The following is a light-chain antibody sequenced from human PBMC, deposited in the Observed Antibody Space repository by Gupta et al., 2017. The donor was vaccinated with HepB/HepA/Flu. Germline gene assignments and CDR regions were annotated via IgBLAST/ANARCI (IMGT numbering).Light chain of an antibody. CDR1: SLRYYY. V-gene: IGLV3-19*01. J-gene: IGLJ2*01. Sequence: SSELTQDPAVSVALGQTVRITCQGDSLRYYYASGYQQRPGQAPILVMYGRDSRPSGIPDRFSGSSSGDTTSLTITGAQAEDEADYFCWSRDRSGNLVVFGGGTKLTVL. CDR3: WSRDRSGNLVV. CDR2: GRD.